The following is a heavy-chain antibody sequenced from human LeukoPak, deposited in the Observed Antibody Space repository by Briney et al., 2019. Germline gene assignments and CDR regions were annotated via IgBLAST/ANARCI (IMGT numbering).Heavy chain of an antibody. CDR3: AREWEPDDAFDI. CDR2: ISSSSSYI. V-gene: IGHV3-21*01. J-gene: IGHJ3*02. CDR1: GFTFSSYW. D-gene: IGHD1-26*01. Sequence: GGSLRLSCAASGFTFSSYWMHWVRQAPGKGLEWVSSISSSSSYIYYADSVKGRFTISRDNAKSSLYLQMNSLRAEDTAVYYCAREWEPDDAFDIWGQGTMVTVSS.